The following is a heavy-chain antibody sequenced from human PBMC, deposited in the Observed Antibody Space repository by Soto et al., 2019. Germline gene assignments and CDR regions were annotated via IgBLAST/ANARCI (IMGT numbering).Heavy chain of an antibody. CDR1: GFTFGDYA. Sequence: GGSLRVSCGAAGFTFGDYAVHWVRQAPGKGLEWVAVISYDVSSKYYADSVKGRFTISRDNSKNTVYLQMNSLRAEDTAVYYCVRDNYGMDVWGQGTTVTVSS. V-gene: IGHV3-30-3*01. J-gene: IGHJ6*02. CDR2: ISYDVSSK. CDR3: VRDNYGMDV.